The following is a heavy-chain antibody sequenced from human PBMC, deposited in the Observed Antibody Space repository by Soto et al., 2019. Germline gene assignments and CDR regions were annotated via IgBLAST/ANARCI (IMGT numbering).Heavy chain of an antibody. V-gene: IGHV4-39*02. J-gene: IGHJ6*02. D-gene: IGHD2-2*01. CDR1: GGSVSSSSYY. CDR3: ASEVSSTDGMDV. Sequence: QLQLQESGPGLVKPSETLSLTCSASGGSVSSSSYYWGWIRQPPGKGLEWLGSIYYTGNTFQNPSLKSRVSISIDTSKNQFSLKVRSVTVADTAVYYSASEVSSTDGMDVWGQGTTVIVSS. CDR2: IYYTGNT.